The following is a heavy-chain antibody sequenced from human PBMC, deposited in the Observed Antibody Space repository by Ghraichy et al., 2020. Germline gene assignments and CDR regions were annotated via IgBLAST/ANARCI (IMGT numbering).Heavy chain of an antibody. D-gene: IGHD3-10*01. J-gene: IGHJ5*02. CDR1: GFTVSSNY. Sequence: GGSLRLSCAASGFTVSSNYMSWVRQAPGKGLEWVSVIYSGGSTYYADSVKGRFTISRHNSKNTLYLQMNSLRAEDTAVYYCARANTYGSGSLYWFDPWGQGTLVTVSS. CDR2: IYSGGST. V-gene: IGHV3-53*04. CDR3: ARANTYGSGSLYWFDP.